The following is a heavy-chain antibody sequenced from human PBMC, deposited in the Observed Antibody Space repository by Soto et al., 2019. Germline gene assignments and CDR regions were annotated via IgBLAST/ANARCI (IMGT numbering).Heavy chain of an antibody. D-gene: IGHD4-17*01. J-gene: IGHJ3*02. CDR2: IKQDGSEK. V-gene: IGHV3-7*01. Sequence: GGSLRLSCAASGFTLSSYWMSWVRQAPGKGLEWVANIKQDGSEKYYVDSVKGRFTISRDNAKNSLYLQMNSLRAEDTAVYYCARVATVTTPSDAFDIWGQGTMVTVSS. CDR1: GFTLSSYW. CDR3: ARVATVTTPSDAFDI.